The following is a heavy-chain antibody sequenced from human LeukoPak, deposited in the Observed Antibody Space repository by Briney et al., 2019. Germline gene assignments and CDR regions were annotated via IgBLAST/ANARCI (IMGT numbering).Heavy chain of an antibody. CDR2: IDKHGSGK. V-gene: IGHV3-7*01. CDR1: GFTFSTSW. D-gene: IGHD1-26*01. CDR3: ARDAGWGYYDL. Sequence: GSLRLSCVASGFTFSTSWVTWVRQAPGKGLEWVANIDKHGSGKYYVDSVKGRFAISRDYASNSVFLQMDSLRAEDTSVYYCARDAGWGYYDLWGQGTPVTVSS. J-gene: IGHJ4*02.